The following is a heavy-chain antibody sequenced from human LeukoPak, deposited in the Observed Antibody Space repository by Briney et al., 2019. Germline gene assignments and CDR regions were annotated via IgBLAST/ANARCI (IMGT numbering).Heavy chain of an antibody. CDR3: ANPPIIPSAIPDRDY. CDR1: GITLSNYG. D-gene: IGHD2-2*02. CDR2: ISDSGGRT. Sequence: PGGSLRLSCGVSGITLSNYGMSWVRQAPGKGLEWVAGISDSGGRTNYADSVKGRFTISRDSPKNTLYLQMNSLRVEDTAVYYCANPPIIPSAIPDRDYWGQGTLVTVSS. J-gene: IGHJ4*02. V-gene: IGHV3-23*01.